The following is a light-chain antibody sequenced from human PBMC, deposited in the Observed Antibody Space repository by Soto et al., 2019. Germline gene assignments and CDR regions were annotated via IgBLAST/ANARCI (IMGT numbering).Light chain of an antibody. Sequence: QSVLTQPPSVSAAPGQKVTISCSGSSSNIGNNYLSCYQQLPGTAPKLLIYENNKRPSGIPDRFSGSKSGTSATLGITALQTGDEADYYCGTWDSSLSAGVFGEGTKLTVL. CDR2: ENN. CDR1: SSNIGNNY. J-gene: IGLJ3*02. CDR3: GTWDSSLSAGV. V-gene: IGLV1-51*02.